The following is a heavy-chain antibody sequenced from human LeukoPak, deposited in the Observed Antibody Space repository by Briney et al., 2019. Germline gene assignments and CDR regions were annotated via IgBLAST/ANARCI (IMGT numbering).Heavy chain of an antibody. CDR3: NWVTAIDPYHWFDP. D-gene: IGHD2-21*02. CDR1: GGTFSSYA. V-gene: IGHV1-69*04. Sequence: SVKVSCKASGGTFSSYAISWVRQAPGQGLEWMGRIIPILGIANYAQKFQGRVTITADKSTSTAYMELSSLRSEDTAVYYCNWVTAIDPYHWFDPWGQGTLVTVSS. J-gene: IGHJ5*02. CDR2: IIPILGIA.